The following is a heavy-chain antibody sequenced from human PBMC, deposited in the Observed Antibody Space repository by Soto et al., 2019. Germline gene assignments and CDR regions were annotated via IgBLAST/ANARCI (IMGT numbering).Heavy chain of an antibody. D-gene: IGHD3-22*01. J-gene: IGHJ4*02. Sequence: GGSLRLSCAASGFTFSNAWMNWVRQAPGKGLEWVGRIKSKTDGGTTDYAAPVKGRFTISRDDSKNTLYLQMNSLKTEDTAVYYCTVYISGYYRFDYWGQGTLVTVSS. CDR1: GFTFSNAW. CDR2: IKSKTDGGTT. V-gene: IGHV3-15*07. CDR3: TVYISGYYRFDY.